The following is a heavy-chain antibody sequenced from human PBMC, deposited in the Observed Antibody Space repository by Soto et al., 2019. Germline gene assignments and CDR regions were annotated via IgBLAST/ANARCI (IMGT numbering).Heavy chain of an antibody. CDR2: IDPGASYI. Sequence: GPSLKISCKASGYSSTSYRISWVRQMPGKGLEWMGSIDPGASYINYNPSFQGHVTVSADKSVTTAYLQWSSLKASDTAMYYCARQAVVGVVAADEDYYYGMDVWGQGTTVTVSS. J-gene: IGHJ6*02. CDR3: ARQAVVGVVAADEDYYYGMDV. D-gene: IGHD2-15*01. CDR1: GYSSTSYR. V-gene: IGHV5-10-1*01.